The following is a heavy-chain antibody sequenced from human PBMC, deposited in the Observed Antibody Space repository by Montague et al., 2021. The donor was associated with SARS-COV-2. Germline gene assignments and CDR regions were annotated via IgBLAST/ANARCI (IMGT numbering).Heavy chain of an antibody. Sequence: SETLSLTCTVAGGSIRSSSHFWGWFRQPPGQRLEWIGTISYSGSTYYSPSLKSRVIISADTSKNQCSLNLRSVTAADTAVYFCGLGRGFAVGDHYYYSYGLDVWGQGTTVTVSS. V-gene: IGHV4-39*07. J-gene: IGHJ6*02. CDR1: GGSIRSSSHF. CDR2: ISYSGST. CDR3: GLGRGFAVGDHYYYSYGLDV. D-gene: IGHD3-10*01.